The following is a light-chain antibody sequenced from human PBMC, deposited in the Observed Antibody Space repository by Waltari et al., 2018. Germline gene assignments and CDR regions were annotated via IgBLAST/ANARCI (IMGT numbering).Light chain of an antibody. CDR2: EVS. CDR1: NSDVGDYNT. Sequence: QSALTQPASVSGSPGQSITISCTGTNSDVGDYNTVSWYQQHPGKAPKLMIYEVSDRPSGVSNRFSGSKSGSTASLTISGLQAADEADYYCSSYTSNSISWVFGTGTKVTVL. CDR3: SSYTSNSISWV. J-gene: IGLJ1*01. V-gene: IGLV2-14*01.